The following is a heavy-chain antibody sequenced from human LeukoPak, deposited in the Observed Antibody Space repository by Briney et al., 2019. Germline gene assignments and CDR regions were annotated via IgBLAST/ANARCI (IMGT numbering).Heavy chain of an antibody. CDR3: ARSYYSDSSGYDL. CDR1: AFTFSNYA. V-gene: IGHV3-30-3*01. J-gene: IGHJ2*01. CDR2: ISYDGFNK. D-gene: IGHD3-22*01. Sequence: PGGSLRLSCAGSAFTFSNYAMRWVRQAPGKGLEWVAVISYDGFNKYYADSGKGRFTISRDNSKNTLYLQLNSLRPEDTAVYYCARSYYSDSSGYDLWGRGTLVTVSS.